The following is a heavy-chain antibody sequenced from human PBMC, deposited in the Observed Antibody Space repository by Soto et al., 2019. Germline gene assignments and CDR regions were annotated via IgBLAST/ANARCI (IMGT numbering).Heavy chain of an antibody. Sequence: GASVKVSCKASGYTFTSYGISWVRQAPGQGLEWMGWISAYNGNTNYAQKLQGRVTMTTDTSTSTAYMELRSLRSDDTAVYYCARDQHIVVHRDAFDIWGQGTVVTVSS. CDR1: GYTFTSYG. V-gene: IGHV1-18*04. CDR2: ISAYNGNT. CDR3: ARDQHIVVHRDAFDI. D-gene: IGHD2-21*01. J-gene: IGHJ3*02.